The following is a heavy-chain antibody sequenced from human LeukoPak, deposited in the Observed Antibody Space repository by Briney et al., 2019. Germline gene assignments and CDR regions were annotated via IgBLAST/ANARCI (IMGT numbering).Heavy chain of an antibody. J-gene: IGHJ5*02. CDR1: GYTFTSYD. D-gene: IGHD3-3*01. V-gene: IGHV1-8*01. CDR3: ARGGSVSRTIFGVVPLRNGFDP. Sequence: ASVKVFCKASGYTFTSYDINWVRQATGQGLEWMGWMNPNSGNTGYAQKFQGRVTMTRNTSISTAYMELSSLRSEDTAVYYCARGGSVSRTIFGVVPLRNGFDPWGQGTLVAVSS. CDR2: MNPNSGNT.